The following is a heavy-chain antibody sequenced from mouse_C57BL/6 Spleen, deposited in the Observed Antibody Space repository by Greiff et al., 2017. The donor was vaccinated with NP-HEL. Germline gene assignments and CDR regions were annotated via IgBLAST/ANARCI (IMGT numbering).Heavy chain of an antibody. D-gene: IGHD1-2*01. Sequence: VQLQQSGAELVRPGASVTLSCKASGYTFTDYEMHWVKQTPVHGLEWIGAIDPETGGTAYNQKFKGKAILTADKSSSTAYMELRSLTSEDSAVYYCTRLLRPYAMDYWGQGTSVTVSS. J-gene: IGHJ4*01. V-gene: IGHV1-15*01. CDR3: TRLLRPYAMDY. CDR1: GYTFTDYE. CDR2: IDPETGGT.